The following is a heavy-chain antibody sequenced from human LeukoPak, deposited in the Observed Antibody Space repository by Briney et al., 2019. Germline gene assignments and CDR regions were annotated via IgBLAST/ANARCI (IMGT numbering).Heavy chain of an antibody. CDR3: ARRRSPGVQLDGFDI. CDR1: GFTFSSYA. V-gene: IGHV3-30*04. Sequence: GGSLRLSCAASGFTFSSYAMHWVRQAPGKGLEWVAIISFDGNHKYFTDSVKRRFTISRDNAKNTLHLQMNSLRPEDTAVYYCARRRSPGVQLDGFDIWGQGTMVTVSS. J-gene: IGHJ3*02. D-gene: IGHD6-6*01. CDR2: ISFDGNHK.